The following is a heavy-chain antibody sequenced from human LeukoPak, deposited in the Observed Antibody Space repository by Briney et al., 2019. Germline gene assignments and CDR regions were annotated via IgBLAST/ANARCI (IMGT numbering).Heavy chain of an antibody. CDR1: GYSISSGYY. D-gene: IGHD3-16*01. CDR2: IYHSGST. CDR3: ARDRGVDSLGYFDY. V-gene: IGHV4-38-2*02. Sequence: PSETLSLTCTVSGYSISSGYYWGWIRQPPGQGLEWIGSIYHSGSTYYNPSLKSRVTISVDTSKNQFSLKLSSVTAADTAVYYCARDRGVDSLGYFDYWGQGTLVTVSS. J-gene: IGHJ4*02.